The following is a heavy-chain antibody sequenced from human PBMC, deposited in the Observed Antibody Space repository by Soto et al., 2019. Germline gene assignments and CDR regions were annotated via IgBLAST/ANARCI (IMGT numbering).Heavy chain of an antibody. J-gene: IGHJ3*02. CDR3: STHYDFWSGYPDDAFDI. V-gene: IGHV1-18*01. CDR2: ISAYNGNT. CDR1: GYTFTSYG. D-gene: IGHD3-3*01. Sequence: ASVKVSCKASGYTFTSYGISWVRQAPGQGLEWMGWISAYNGNTNYAQKLQGRVTMTTDTSTSTAYMELRILRSDDTAVYYCSTHYDFWSGYPDDAFDIWGQGTMVTVSS.